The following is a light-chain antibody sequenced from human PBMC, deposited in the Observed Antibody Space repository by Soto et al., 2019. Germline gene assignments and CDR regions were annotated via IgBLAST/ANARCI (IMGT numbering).Light chain of an antibody. Sequence: EIVLTQSPATLSLSPGERATLSCRASQSVSSYLAWYQQKPGQAPRLLIYDASNRATGIPARFSGRGSGTDFTLTISSLEPEDFAVYYCQHREFGGGTKVEIK. V-gene: IGKV3-11*01. CDR1: QSVSSY. CDR2: DAS. J-gene: IGKJ4*02. CDR3: QHRE.